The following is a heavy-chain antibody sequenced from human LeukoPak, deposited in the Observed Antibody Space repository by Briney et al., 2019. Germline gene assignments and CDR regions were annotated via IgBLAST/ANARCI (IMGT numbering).Heavy chain of an antibody. CDR3: VRWGLGKGEAFDI. D-gene: IGHD3-10*01. V-gene: IGHV3-74*01. CDR1: GFTFSSYG. Sequence: GGSLRLSCAASGFTFSSYGMHWVRQVPGKGLVWVSRINSDGSNTNYADSVKGRFTISRDNAKKTLYLQMNSLRAEDTAVYYCVRWGLGKGEAFDIWGQGTMVTVSS. CDR2: INSDGSNT. J-gene: IGHJ3*02.